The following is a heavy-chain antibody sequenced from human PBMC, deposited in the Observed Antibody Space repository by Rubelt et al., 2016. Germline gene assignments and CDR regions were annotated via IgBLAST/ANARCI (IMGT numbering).Heavy chain of an antibody. J-gene: IGHJ4*02. D-gene: IGHD1-14*01. Sequence: GESGGGLVQPGRSLRLSCSASGFTFSGYALSWVRQVPGKGLQWVGFIRSTPYGGTTEFAASVKGRFTISRDDSKNIAYLQMNSLTTEDTAVYYCTRGTGSGGGFYFDYWGRGALVTVSS. CDR1: GFTFSGYA. V-gene: IGHV3-49*04. CDR3: TRGTGSGGGFYFDY. CDR2: IRSTPYGGTT.